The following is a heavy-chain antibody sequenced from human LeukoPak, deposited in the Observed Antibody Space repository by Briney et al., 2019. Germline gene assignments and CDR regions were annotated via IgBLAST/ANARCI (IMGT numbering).Heavy chain of an antibody. Sequence: SQTLSLTCAISGDSVSSNSAAWNWIRQSPSRGLEWLGRTYYRSKWYNDYAVSVKSRITINPDTSKNQFSLQLNSVTPEDTAVYYCARGGWELTYYYYGMDAWGQGTTVTVSS. J-gene: IGHJ6*02. CDR3: ARGGWELTYYYYGMDA. D-gene: IGHD1-26*01. CDR1: GDSVSSNSAA. V-gene: IGHV6-1*01. CDR2: TYYRSKWYN.